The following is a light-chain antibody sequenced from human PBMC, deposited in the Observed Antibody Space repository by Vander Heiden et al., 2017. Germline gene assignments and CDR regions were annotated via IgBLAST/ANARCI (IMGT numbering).Light chain of an antibody. Sequence: SYELTQPPSVSVSPGQTASITCSGDKLGDKYACWYQQKPGQSPVLVIYQDSKRPSGIPERFSGSNSANTATLTISGTQAVDEADYYCQAWDSSTVVFGEGTKLTVL. CDR3: QAWDSSTVV. J-gene: IGLJ2*01. CDR1: KLGDKY. CDR2: QDS. V-gene: IGLV3-1*01.